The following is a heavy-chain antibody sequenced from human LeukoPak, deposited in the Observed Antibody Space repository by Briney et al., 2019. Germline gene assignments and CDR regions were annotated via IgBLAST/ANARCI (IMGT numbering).Heavy chain of an antibody. CDR1: GFTFGDYA. J-gene: IGHJ4*02. CDR3: TRDQTPYY. CDR2: IRSKAYGGTT. V-gene: IGHV3-49*04. Sequence: GGSLRLSCTASGFTFGDYAMTWVRQAPGKGLEWVGFIRSKAYGGTTEYAASVKGRFTISRDDSKSIAYLQMNSLKTEDTAVYYCTRDQTPYYWGEGTLVTVSS.